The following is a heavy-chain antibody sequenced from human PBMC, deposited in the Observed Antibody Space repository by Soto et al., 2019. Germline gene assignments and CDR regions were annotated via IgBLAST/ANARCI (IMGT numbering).Heavy chain of an antibody. CDR3: ARGHGATVTTSWCFDL. D-gene: IGHD4-17*01. J-gene: IGHJ2*01. V-gene: IGHV3-21*01. CDR2: ISSSSSYI. CDR1: AFTFSSYS. Sequence: EVQLVESGGGLVKPGGSLRLSCAASAFTFSSYSMNWVRQAPGEGLEWVSSISSSSSYIYYADSVKGRFTISRDNAKNSLYLQMNSLRAEDTAVYYCARGHGATVTTSWCFDLWGRGTLVTVSS.